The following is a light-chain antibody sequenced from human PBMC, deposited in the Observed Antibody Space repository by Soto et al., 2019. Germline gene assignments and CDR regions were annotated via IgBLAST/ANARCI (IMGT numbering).Light chain of an antibody. CDR3: QQRSNWPQIT. V-gene: IGKV3-11*01. Sequence: EIVLTQSPAALSISTGERATLSCRASQSVSSYLAWYQQKPGQAPRLLIYDASNRATGIPARFSGSGSGTDFTLTISSLEPEDFAVYYCQQRSNWPQITFGGGTKVDIK. J-gene: IGKJ4*01. CDR2: DAS. CDR1: QSVSSY.